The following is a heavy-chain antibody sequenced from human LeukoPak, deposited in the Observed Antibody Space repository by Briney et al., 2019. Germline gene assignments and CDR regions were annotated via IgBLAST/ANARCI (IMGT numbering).Heavy chain of an antibody. J-gene: IGHJ4*02. CDR3: ARDRLWGERGGSFDY. D-gene: IGHD3-16*01. Sequence: ASVKVSCKASGYTFTGYYMHWVRQAPGQGLEWMGWINPNSGGTNYAQKFQGRVTMTRDMSTSTVYMELSSLRSEDTAVYYCARDRLWGERGGSFDYWGQGTLVTVSS. CDR2: INPNSGGT. CDR1: GYTFTGYY. V-gene: IGHV1-2*02.